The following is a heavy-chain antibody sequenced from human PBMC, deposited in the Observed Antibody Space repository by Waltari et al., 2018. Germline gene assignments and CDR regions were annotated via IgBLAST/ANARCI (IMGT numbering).Heavy chain of an antibody. Sequence: QVQLVQSGAEVKKPGASVKVSCKVSGYTLTELSMHWVRQAPGKGLEWMGGFDPEDGETGYARKFQGRVTITEDTSTDTAYMELNSLRSEDTAVYYCAKALHSVARWGTDYYGMDVWGQGTTVSVSS. V-gene: IGHV1-24*01. D-gene: IGHD3-16*01. CDR2: FDPEDGET. CDR1: GYTLTELS. CDR3: AKALHSVARWGTDYYGMDV. J-gene: IGHJ6*02.